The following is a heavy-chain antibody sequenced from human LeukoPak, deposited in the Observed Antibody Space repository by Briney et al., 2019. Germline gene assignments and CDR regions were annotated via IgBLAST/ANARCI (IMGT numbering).Heavy chain of an antibody. CDR3: ANSKNYYDTSGLDY. D-gene: IGHD3-22*01. V-gene: IGHV1-18*01. Sequence: ASVEVSCKASGYTFTSYGISWVRQAPGQGLEWMGWISAYNGNTNYAQKFQGRVTMTTDTSTSTAYMDLRSLTSDDTAVYYCANSKNYYDTSGLDYWGQGTLVTVSS. J-gene: IGHJ4*02. CDR1: GYTFTSYG. CDR2: ISAYNGNT.